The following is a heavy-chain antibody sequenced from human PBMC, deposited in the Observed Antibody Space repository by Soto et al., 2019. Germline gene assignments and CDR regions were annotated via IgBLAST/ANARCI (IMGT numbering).Heavy chain of an antibody. Sequence: SETLSLTCAVYGGSFSGYYWRWIRQPPGKGLEWIGEINHSGSTNYNTSLKSRVTISVDTSKNQFSLKLRSVSAADTAVYYCARARFGESPDYYYDYGMDVWGQGTTDTVSS. D-gene: IGHD3-10*01. CDR1: GGSFSGYY. CDR2: INHSGST. J-gene: IGHJ6*02. V-gene: IGHV4-34*01. CDR3: ARARFGESPDYYYDYGMDV.